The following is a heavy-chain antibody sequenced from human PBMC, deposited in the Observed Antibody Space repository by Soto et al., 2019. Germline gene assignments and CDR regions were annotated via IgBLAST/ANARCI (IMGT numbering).Heavy chain of an antibody. CDR3: ARRSIAAAGWWFDP. CDR2: IYYSGST. J-gene: IGHJ5*02. Sequence: QVQLQESGPGLVKPSQTLSLTCTVSGGSISSGGYYWSWIRQHPGKGLEWIGYIYYSGSTAYNPPLRSRVTISVDPDKNQFSLTLSSVTAADTAVYYCARRSIAAAGWWFDPWGQGTLVTVSS. V-gene: IGHV4-31*03. CDR1: GGSISSGGYY. D-gene: IGHD6-13*01.